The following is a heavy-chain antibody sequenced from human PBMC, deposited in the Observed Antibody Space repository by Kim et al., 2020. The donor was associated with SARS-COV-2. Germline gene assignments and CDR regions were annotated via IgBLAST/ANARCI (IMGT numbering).Heavy chain of an antibody. J-gene: IGHJ4*02. Sequence: GGSLRLSCAASGFTFSSYAMSWVRQAPGKGLEWVSAISGSGGSTYYADSVKGRFTISRDNSKNTLYLQMNSLRAEDTAVYYCAIDQVISMIVVVTYIYYSGQGTLVTVSS. V-gene: IGHV3-23*01. CDR2: ISGSGGST. D-gene: IGHD3-22*01. CDR3: AIDQVISMIVVVTYIYY. CDR1: GFTFSSYA.